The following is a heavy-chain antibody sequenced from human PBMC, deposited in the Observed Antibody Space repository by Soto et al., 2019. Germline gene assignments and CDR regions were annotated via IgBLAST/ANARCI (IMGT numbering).Heavy chain of an antibody. Sequence: SETLSLTCTVSGGSISSYYWSWIRQPPGKGLEWIGYIYYSGSTNYNPSLKSRVTISVDTSKNQFSLKLSSVTAADTAVYYCARSTRFGVVTRLFDPWGQGTLVTVSS. CDR1: GGSISSYY. V-gene: IGHV4-59*08. CDR2: IYYSGST. J-gene: IGHJ5*02. D-gene: IGHD3-3*01. CDR3: ARSTRFGVVTRLFDP.